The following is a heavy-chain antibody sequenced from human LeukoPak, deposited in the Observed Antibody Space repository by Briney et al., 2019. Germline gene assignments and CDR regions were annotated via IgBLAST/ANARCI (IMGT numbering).Heavy chain of an antibody. CDR2: IRSKGYGGTT. V-gene: IGHV3-49*04. CDR1: GFTFGDYA. D-gene: IGHD2-15*01. J-gene: IGHJ4*02. CDR3: SRGGGNCYRCFDY. Sequence: GRSLRLSCTASGFTFGDYAMSWVRQAPGKGLECVGFIRSKGYGGTTEYAASVKGRFTISRDDSKSIAYLQMNSLKTEDTAVYYCSRGGGNCYRCFDYWGQGTLVTVSS.